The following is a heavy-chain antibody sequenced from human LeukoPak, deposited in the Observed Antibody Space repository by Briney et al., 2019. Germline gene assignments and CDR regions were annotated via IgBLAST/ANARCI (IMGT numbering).Heavy chain of an antibody. CDR3: AREWYSSGWWED. V-gene: IGHV1-46*01. J-gene: IGHJ4*02. CDR2: INPSGGST. D-gene: IGHD6-19*01. Sequence: GASVKVSCKASGYTFTGYYMHWVRQAPGQGLEWMGIINPSGGSTSYAQKFQGRITMTRDTSTSTVYMELSSLRSEDTAVYYCAREWYSSGWWEDWGQGTLVTVSS. CDR1: GYTFTGYY.